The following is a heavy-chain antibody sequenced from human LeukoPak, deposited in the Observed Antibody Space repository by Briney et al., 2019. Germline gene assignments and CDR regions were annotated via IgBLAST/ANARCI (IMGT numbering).Heavy chain of an antibody. V-gene: IGHV1-2*02. CDR3: ARDPDPLDWGSFRYFDY. CDR2: INPNSGGT. D-gene: IGHD3/OR15-3a*01. CDR1: GYTFTGYY. Sequence: EASAKVSCKASGYTFTGYYMHWVRQAPGQGLEWMGWINPNSGGTNYAQKFQGRVTMTRDTSISTAYMELSRLRSDDTAVYYCARDPDPLDWGSFRYFDYWGQGTLVTVSS. J-gene: IGHJ4*02.